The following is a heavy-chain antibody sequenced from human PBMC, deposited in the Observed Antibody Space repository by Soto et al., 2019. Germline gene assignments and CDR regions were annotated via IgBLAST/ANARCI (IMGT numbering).Heavy chain of an antibody. V-gene: IGHV3-53*01. Sequence: GGSLRLSCAASGFTVSSNYMSWVRQAPGKGLEWVSVIYSGGSTYYADSVKGRFTISRDNSKNTLYLQMNSLRAEDTAVYYCARNRQTADSSGYYYVDKWYFDYWGQGTLVTVSS. CDR1: GFTVSSNY. J-gene: IGHJ4*02. D-gene: IGHD3-22*01. CDR2: IYSGGST. CDR3: ARNRQTADSSGYYYVDKWYFDY.